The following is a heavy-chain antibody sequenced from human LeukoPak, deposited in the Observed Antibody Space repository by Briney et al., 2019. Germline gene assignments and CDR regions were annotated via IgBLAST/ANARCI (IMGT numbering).Heavy chain of an antibody. J-gene: IGHJ4*02. Sequence: GGSLRLSCATSGFTFSHYGMHWVRQAPGKGLEWVAVIWSDGTNTYYGDPVKGRFTISRDNFQRTVYLQMNSLRAEDTAVYYCARQGWLQLNFLDYWGQGALVTVSS. D-gene: IGHD5-24*01. V-gene: IGHV3-33*01. CDR1: GFTFSHYG. CDR2: IWSDGTNT. CDR3: ARQGWLQLNFLDY.